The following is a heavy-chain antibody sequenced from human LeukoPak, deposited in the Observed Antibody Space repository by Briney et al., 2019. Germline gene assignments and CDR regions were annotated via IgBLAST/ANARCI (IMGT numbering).Heavy chain of an antibody. V-gene: IGHV3-30*02. CDR1: GFTFSSYG. CDR2: IRYDGSNN. Sequence: GGSLRLSCAASGFTFSSYGMHWVRQAPGKGLEWVAFIRYDGSNNYYADSVKGRFTISRDNSKNTLYLQMNSLRTEETAVYYCAKGPAMVRGTFDPWGQGTLVTVSS. D-gene: IGHD3-10*01. CDR3: AKGPAMVRGTFDP. J-gene: IGHJ5*02.